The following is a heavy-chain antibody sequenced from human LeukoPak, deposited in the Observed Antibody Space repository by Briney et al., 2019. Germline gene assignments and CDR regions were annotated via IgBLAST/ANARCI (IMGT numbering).Heavy chain of an antibody. CDR2: IKQDGSER. CDR3: ATHLNWGRDY. J-gene: IGHJ4*02. CDR1: GFTFSSYW. Sequence: GGSLRLSCAASGFTFSSYWMSWVRQAPGKGLEWVANIKQDGSERYYGDSVKGRFTISRDNSKNSVYLQMNSLRAEDTAVYYCATHLNWGRDYWGQGTLVTVSS. V-gene: IGHV3-7*01. D-gene: IGHD7-27*01.